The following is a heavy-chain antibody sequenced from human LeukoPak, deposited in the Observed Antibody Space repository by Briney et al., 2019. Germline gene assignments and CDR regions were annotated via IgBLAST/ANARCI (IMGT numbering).Heavy chain of an antibody. J-gene: IGHJ6*03. CDR3: AKGGPVTTDYYYYMDV. V-gene: IGHV3-30*02. CDR1: GFTFSSYG. D-gene: IGHD4-11*01. CDR2: IRYDGSNK. Sequence: GRSLRLSCAASGFTFSSYGMHWVRQAPGKGLEWVAFIRYDGSNKYYADSVKGRFTISRDKSKNTLYLQMNSLRAEDTAVYYCAKGGPVTTDYYYYMDVWGKGTTVTVSS.